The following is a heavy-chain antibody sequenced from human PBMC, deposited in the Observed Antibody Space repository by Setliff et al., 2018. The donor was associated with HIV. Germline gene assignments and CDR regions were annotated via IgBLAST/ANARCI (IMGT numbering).Heavy chain of an antibody. D-gene: IGHD2-21*02. CDR2: VYYSGST. Sequence: SETLSLTCIVSGGSLSSSSYYWGWIRQPPGKGLEWIGTVYYSGSTYYNPSLKSRVTISVDTSKNQFSLKLSSVTAADTAVYYCARDPYCGGDCYLQDSWFDPWGQGTLVTVSS. J-gene: IGHJ5*02. CDR3: ARDPYCGGDCYLQDSWFDP. CDR1: GGSLSSSSYY. V-gene: IGHV4-39*07.